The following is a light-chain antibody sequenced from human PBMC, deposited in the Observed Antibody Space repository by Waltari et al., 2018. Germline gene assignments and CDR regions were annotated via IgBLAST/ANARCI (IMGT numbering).Light chain of an antibody. V-gene: IGLV1-47*02. CDR2: SNN. CDR1: SSNIGSNY. J-gene: IGLJ1*01. CDR3: AAWDDSLRV. Sequence: QSVLTQPPSASGTPGQRVTIPCSGSSSNIGSNYVYWYQQLPGPAPKLLIYSNNQRPSGVPDRFSGSKSGTSASLAISGLRSEDEADYYCAAWDDSLRVFGTGTKVTVL.